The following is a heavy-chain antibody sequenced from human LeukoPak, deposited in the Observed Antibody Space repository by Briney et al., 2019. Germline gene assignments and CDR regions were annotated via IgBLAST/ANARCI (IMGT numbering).Heavy chain of an antibody. CDR2: ISGTGDST. J-gene: IGHJ4*02. CDR1: GFTFSSYA. CDR3: AKDAHYYDSGGYYAPFDC. Sequence: PGGSLRLSCAASGFTFSSYAMNWVRQAPGKGLEWVSGISGTGDSTFYADSVKGRFTISRDNSKNTLYLQMNTLRAEDTAVYYCAKDAHYYDSGGYYAPFDCWGQGTLVTVSS. V-gene: IGHV3-23*01. D-gene: IGHD3-22*01.